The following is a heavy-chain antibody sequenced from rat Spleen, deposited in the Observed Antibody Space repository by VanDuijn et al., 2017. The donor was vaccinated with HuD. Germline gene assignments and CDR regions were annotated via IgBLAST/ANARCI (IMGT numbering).Heavy chain of an antibody. J-gene: IGHJ2*01. V-gene: IGHV5-29*01. Sequence: EVQLVESGGGLVQPGRSMKLSCAASRFTFSNYGMAWVRQAPTKGLEWVATISYGDTSGHSSTYYRDSVKGRFTISRDNAKSTLSLQMDSLRSEDTATYYCARRHYGYTDYFDYWGQGVMVTVSS. CDR3: ARRHYGYTDYFDY. D-gene: IGHD1-9*01. CDR1: RFTFSNYG. CDR2: ISYGDTSGHSST.